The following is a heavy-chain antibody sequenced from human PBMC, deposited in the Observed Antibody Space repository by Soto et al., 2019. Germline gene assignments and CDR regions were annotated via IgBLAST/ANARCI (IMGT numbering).Heavy chain of an antibody. D-gene: IGHD4-4*01. Sequence: QVQLEESGGGVVQPGRYLRLSCAASGFTFNNYGMHWVRQAPGKGLEWVAIIWHDGSNKYYADSVKGRFTISRDNSKNTLYLQMNSLRAEDTAVYYCAREKAYSKDYWGQGTLVTVPS. CDR3: AREKAYSKDY. CDR2: IWHDGSNK. V-gene: IGHV3-33*01. J-gene: IGHJ4*02. CDR1: GFTFNNYG.